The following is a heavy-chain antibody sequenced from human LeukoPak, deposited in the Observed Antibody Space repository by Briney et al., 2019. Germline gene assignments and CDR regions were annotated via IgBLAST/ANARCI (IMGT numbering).Heavy chain of an antibody. J-gene: IGHJ6*03. CDR2: INPSGGST. Sequence: ASVKVSCKASGYTFTSYYMHWVRQAPGQGLEWMGIINPSGGSTSYAQKFQGRVTMTRDTSTSTVYMELSSLRSDDTAVYYCARDPTAYCSSPSCHYYYYYMDVWGKGTTVTVSS. CDR1: GYTFTSYY. V-gene: IGHV1-46*01. D-gene: IGHD2-2*01. CDR3: ARDPTAYCSSPSCHYYYYYMDV.